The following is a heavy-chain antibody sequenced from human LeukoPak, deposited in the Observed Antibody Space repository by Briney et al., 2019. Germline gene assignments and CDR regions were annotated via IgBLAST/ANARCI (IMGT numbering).Heavy chain of an antibody. CDR3: ATGPGGYDDFDY. J-gene: IGHJ4*02. CDR1: GYTLTELS. Sequence: ASVKVSCKVSGYTLTELSMHWVRQAPGKGLEWMGGFDPEDGETIYAQKFQGRVTMTEDTSTDTAYMELSSLRSEDTAVYYCATGPGGYDDFDYWGQGTLVTVSS. CDR2: FDPEDGET. D-gene: IGHD5-12*01. V-gene: IGHV1-24*01.